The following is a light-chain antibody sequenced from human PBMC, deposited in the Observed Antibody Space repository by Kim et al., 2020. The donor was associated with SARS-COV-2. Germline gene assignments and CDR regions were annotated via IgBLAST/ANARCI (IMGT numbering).Light chain of an antibody. Sequence: GDRVTITCRASQSISSWLAWYQQIPGKAPKLLIYDASSLESGVPSRFSGSGSGTEFTLTISSLQPDDFATYYCQQYNSYLFGPGTKVDIK. CDR1: QSISSW. CDR3: QQYNSYL. CDR2: DAS. V-gene: IGKV1-5*01. J-gene: IGKJ3*01.